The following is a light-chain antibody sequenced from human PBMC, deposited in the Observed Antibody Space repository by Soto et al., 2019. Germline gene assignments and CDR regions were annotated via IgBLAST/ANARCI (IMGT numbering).Light chain of an antibody. Sequence: QSALTQPASVSGSPGQSITISCTGTSSDVGGYNYVSWHQQHPGKAPKLMIYEVSNRPSGVSDRFSGSKSGDTASLTISGLQAEEEAAYYCSSYTSSSTRVFGTGTKLTVL. CDR1: SSDVGGYNY. J-gene: IGLJ1*01. V-gene: IGLV2-14*01. CDR3: SSYTSSSTRV. CDR2: EVS.